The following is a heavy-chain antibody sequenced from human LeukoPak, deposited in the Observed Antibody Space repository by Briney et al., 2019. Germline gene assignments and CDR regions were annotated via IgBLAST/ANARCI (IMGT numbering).Heavy chain of an antibody. CDR2: IIPIFGTA. CDR1: GGTFSSYA. Sequence: ASVKVSCKASGGTFSSYAISWVRQAPGQGLEWMGGIIPIFGTANYAQKFQGRVTITADESTSTAYMELSSLRSEDTAVYYCARDRAYSSSWGADYYYMDVWGKGTTVTVSS. D-gene: IGHD6-6*01. J-gene: IGHJ6*03. CDR3: ARDRAYSSSWGADYYYMDV. V-gene: IGHV1-69*13.